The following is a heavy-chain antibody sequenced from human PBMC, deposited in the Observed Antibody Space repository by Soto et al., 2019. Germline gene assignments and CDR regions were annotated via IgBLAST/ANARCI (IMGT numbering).Heavy chain of an antibody. J-gene: IGHJ6*02. CDR2: IDPSDSYT. CDR1: GYSFTSYW. CDR3: ARHQAAADHYYYGMDV. Sequence: PGESLRISCKGSGYSFTSYWISWVRQMPGKGLEWMGRIDPSDSYTNYSPSFQGHVTISADKSISTAYLQWSSLKASDTAMYYCARHQAAADHYYYGMDVWGQGTTVTVSS. V-gene: IGHV5-10-1*01. D-gene: IGHD6-13*01.